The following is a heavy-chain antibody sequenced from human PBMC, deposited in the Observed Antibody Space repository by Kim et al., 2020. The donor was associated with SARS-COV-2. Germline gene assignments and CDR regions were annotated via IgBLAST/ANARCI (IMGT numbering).Heavy chain of an antibody. D-gene: IGHD5-18*01. CDR3: ARGRGRDTRGYYFDY. Sequence: QGFTGRFVFSLDTSDSTAYLQISSLKAEDTAVYYCARGRGRDTRGYYFDYWGQGTLVTVSS. J-gene: IGHJ4*02. V-gene: IGHV7-4-1*02.